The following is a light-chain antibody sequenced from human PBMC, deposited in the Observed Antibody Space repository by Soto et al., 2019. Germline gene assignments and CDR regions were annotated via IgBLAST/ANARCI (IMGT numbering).Light chain of an antibody. Sequence: EIVLTQSPGTLSLSPGERATLSCRASQSVSSSYLALYQQKPGQAPRLLIYGASSRATGIPDRFSGSGSGTDFTLTISILEPEDFALYYCQHYGTSIIFGQGTRLEIK. J-gene: IGKJ5*01. V-gene: IGKV3-20*01. CDR2: GAS. CDR1: QSVSSSY. CDR3: QHYGTSII.